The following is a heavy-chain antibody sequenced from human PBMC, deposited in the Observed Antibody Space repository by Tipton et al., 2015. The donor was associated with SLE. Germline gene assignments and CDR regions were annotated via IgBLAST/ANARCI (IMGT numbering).Heavy chain of an antibody. J-gene: IGHJ4*02. V-gene: IGHV4-61*02. CDR3: ARDLAYCSSTSCFDYFDY. CDR1: GGSISSGSYY. Sequence: LRLSCTVSGGSISSGSYYWSWIRQPVGKGLEWIGRIYTSGSTNYNPSLKSRVTISGDTSKNQFSLKLSSVTAADTAVYYCARDLAYCSSTSCFDYFDYWGQGTLVPVSS. D-gene: IGHD2-2*01. CDR2: IYTSGST.